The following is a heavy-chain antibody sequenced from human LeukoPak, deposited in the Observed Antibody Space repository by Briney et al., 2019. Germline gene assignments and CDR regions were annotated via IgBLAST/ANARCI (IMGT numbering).Heavy chain of an antibody. J-gene: IGHJ6*02. CDR2: IIPIFGTA. CDR1: GGTFSSYA. CDR3: AREGIAVAKDYYYGMDV. D-gene: IGHD6-19*01. Sequence: ASAKVSCEASGGTFSSYAISWVRRAPGQGLEWMGGIIPIFGTANYAQKFQGRVTITADESTSTAHMELSSLRSEDTAVYYCAREGIAVAKDYYYGMDVWGQGTTVTVSS. V-gene: IGHV1-69*13.